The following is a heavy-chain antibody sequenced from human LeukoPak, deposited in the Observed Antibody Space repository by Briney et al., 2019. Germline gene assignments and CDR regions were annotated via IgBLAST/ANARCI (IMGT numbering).Heavy chain of an antibody. CDR1: GFTFDDYA. CDR3: ARRVVPAALNEKWFGP. Sequence: GGSLRLSCAASGFTFDDYAMHWVRQAPGKGLEWVSGISWNSGSIGYADSVKGRFTISRDNAKNSLYLQMNSLRVEDTAMYYCARRVVPAALNEKWFGPWGQGTRVTVSS. J-gene: IGHJ5*02. CDR2: ISWNSGSI. V-gene: IGHV3-9*01. D-gene: IGHD2-2*01.